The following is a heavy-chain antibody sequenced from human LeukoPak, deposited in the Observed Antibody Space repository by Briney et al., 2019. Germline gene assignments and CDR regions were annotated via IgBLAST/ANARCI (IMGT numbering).Heavy chain of an antibody. J-gene: IGHJ5*02. CDR2: ISGSGDST. D-gene: IGHD2-2*01. Sequence: GGSLRLSCAASGFAFTNYAMSWVRQAPGKGLEWVSSISGSGDSTYYAVSVKGRFTVSRDNTKNILYLQMNSLKAEDTAVYYCAKDSVIIPAGWFDPWGQGTLVTVSS. CDR1: GFAFTNYA. CDR3: AKDSVIIPAGWFDP. V-gene: IGHV3-23*01.